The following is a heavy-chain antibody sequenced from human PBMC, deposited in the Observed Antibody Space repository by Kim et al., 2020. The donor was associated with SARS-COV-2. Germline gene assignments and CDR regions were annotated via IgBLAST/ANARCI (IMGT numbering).Heavy chain of an antibody. D-gene: IGHD3-22*01. CDR3: ARVDSSGYLGY. CDR2: T. V-gene: IGHV3-13*01. J-gene: IGHJ4*02. Sequence: TTYPGSMKGRFTISRENAKNSLYLQMNSLRAGDTAVYYCARVDSSGYLGYWGQGTLVTVSS.